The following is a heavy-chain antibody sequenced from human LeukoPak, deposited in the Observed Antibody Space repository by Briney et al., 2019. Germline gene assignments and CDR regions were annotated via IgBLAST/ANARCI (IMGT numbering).Heavy chain of an antibody. D-gene: IGHD1-26*01. CDR3: ARGPNDIVGATSGFDY. CDR2: IYYSGST. J-gene: IGHJ4*02. CDR1: GGSISSYY. Sequence: SETLSLTCTVSGGSISSYYWSWIRQPPGKGLEWIGYIYYSGSTNYNPSLKSRVTISVDTSKNQFSLKLSSVTAADTAVYYCARGPNDIVGATSGFDYWGQGTLVTVSS. V-gene: IGHV4-59*01.